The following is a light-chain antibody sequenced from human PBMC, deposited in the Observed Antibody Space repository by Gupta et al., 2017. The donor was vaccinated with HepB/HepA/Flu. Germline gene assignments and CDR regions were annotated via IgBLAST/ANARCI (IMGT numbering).Light chain of an antibody. V-gene: IGLV3-9*01. CDR2: RDS. Sequence: SYELTQPLSVSVALGPTARITCGGNNIGSKNVHWYQQKPGQAPVLVIYRDSNRPSGIPERFSGSNSGNTATLTISRAQAGDEADYYCQVWDSNTAIFGGGTKLTVL. CDR3: QVWDSNTAI. J-gene: IGLJ2*01. CDR1: NIGSKN.